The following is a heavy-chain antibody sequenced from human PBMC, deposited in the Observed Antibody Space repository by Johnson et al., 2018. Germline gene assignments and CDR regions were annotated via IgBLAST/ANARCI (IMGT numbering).Heavy chain of an antibody. CDR2: ISSSSNTI. Sequence: VQLVQSGGGGVQAGRSLRLSCAASGFTFSSYSMNWVRQAPGKGLEWVSYISSSSNTIYYANSVKGRFTISRDNSKNTLYLQMGSLRAEDMAVYYCARDLPLEVWGKGTTVTVSS. CDR3: ARDLPLEV. J-gene: IGHJ6*04. V-gene: IGHV3-48*01. CDR1: GFTFSSYS.